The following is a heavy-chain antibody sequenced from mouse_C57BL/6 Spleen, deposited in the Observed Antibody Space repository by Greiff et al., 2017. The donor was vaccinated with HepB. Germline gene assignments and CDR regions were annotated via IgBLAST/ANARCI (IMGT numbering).Heavy chain of an antibody. Sequence: VQLQQSGPELVKPGASVKISCKASGYAFSSSWMNWVKQRPGKGLEWIGRIYPGDGDTNYNGKFKGKATLTADKSSRTAYMQLSSLTSEDSAVYVCARVFKDDFDYWGQGTTLTVSS. J-gene: IGHJ2*01. CDR1: GYAFSSSW. CDR2: IYPGDGDT. CDR3: ARVFKDDFDY. V-gene: IGHV1-82*01.